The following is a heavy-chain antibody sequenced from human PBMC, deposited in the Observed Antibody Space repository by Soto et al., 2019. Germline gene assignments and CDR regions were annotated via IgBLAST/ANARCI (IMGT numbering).Heavy chain of an antibody. CDR1: GFTFSSYW. CDR2: INSDGSST. D-gene: IGHD6-13*01. Sequence: GGSLRLSCAASGFTFSSYWMHWVRQAPGKGLVWVSRINSDGSSTSYADSVKGRFTISRDNAKNTLYLQMNSLRAEDTAVYYCARGKQQLVPGWFDPWGQGTLVTVSS. J-gene: IGHJ5*02. V-gene: IGHV3-74*01. CDR3: ARGKQQLVPGWFDP.